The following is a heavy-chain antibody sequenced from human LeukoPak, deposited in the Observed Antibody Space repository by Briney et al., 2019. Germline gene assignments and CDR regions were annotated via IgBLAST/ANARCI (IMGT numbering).Heavy chain of an antibody. CDR1: GFTFSTYG. D-gene: IGHD3-16*01. Sequence: GGSLRLSCAASGFTFSTYGMHWVRQAPGKGLEWVAFIRYDGSNKYYADSVKGRFTISRDNSKNTLYLQMNSLRAEDTAVYYCARDGASIMHRWGDYWGQGTLVTVSS. CDR3: ARDGASIMHRWGDY. V-gene: IGHV3-30*02. CDR2: IRYDGSNK. J-gene: IGHJ4*02.